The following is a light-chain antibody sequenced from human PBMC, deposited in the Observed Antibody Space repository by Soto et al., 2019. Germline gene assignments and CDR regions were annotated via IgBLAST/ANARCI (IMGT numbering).Light chain of an antibody. V-gene: IGLV2-14*01. CDR2: DVS. CDR3: SSYTTSNTRQIV. J-gene: IGLJ1*01. CDR1: SSDVGGYNY. Sequence: SVLTQPASVSGSPGQSITISCTGTSSDVGGYNYVSWYQQHPGKAPKFMIYDVSNRPSGVSNRFSGSKSGNTASLTISELQAEDEADYYCSSYTTSNTRQIVFGTGTNVTVL.